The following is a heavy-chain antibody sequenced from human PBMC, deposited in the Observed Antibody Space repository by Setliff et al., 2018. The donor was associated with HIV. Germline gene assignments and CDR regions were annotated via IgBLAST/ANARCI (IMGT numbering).Heavy chain of an antibody. CDR2: INAGNGNT. CDR1: GVTFSNYP. V-gene: IGHV1-3*01. D-gene: IGHD4-4*01. CDR3: ARDSDFSNYPNYCFDY. Sequence: ASVKVSCKASGVTFSNYPITWVRQGPGQGLEWMGWINAGNGNTKYSPKFQGRVTITRYTSATTAYMEVSSLRSEDTAVYYCARDSDFSNYPNYCFDYWGQGTLVTVSS. J-gene: IGHJ4*02.